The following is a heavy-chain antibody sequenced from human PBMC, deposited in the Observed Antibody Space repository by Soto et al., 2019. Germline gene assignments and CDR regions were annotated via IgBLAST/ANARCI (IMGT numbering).Heavy chain of an antibody. CDR3: ARGRDSGLYYFDY. J-gene: IGHJ4*02. Sequence: GGSLRLSCAASGFTFSNYDMHWVRQATGKGLEWVSTISTAGNTYSPGSVKGRFTIARENAKNSLYLQMNSLRVDDTAVYYCARGRDSGLYYFDYWGQGTLVTVSS. V-gene: IGHV3-13*01. CDR1: GFTFSNYD. CDR2: ISTAGNT. D-gene: IGHD2-21*01.